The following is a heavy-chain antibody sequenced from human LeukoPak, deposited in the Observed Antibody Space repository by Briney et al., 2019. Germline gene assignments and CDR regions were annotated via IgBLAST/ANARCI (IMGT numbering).Heavy chain of an antibody. CDR2: INADSGGP. CDR3: ARDLSSTPNWEFDY. CDR1: GYTFIGYF. D-gene: IGHD7-27*01. J-gene: IGHJ4*02. V-gene: IGHV1-2*06. Sequence: VASVKVSCKASGYTFIGYFIHWVRQAAGQRLEWMGRINADSGGPEYPPNFQGRVTMTRDTSTSTASMELSRLTSDDTAVYYCARDLSSTPNWEFDYWGQGTLVTVSS.